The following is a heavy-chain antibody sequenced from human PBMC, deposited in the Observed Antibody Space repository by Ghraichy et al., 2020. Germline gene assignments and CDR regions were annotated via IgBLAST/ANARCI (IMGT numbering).Heavy chain of an antibody. Sequence: GGSLRLSCAASGFTFSSYSMNWVRQAPGKGLEWVSYISSSSSTIYYADSVKGRFTISRDNAKNSLYLQMNSLRDEDTAVYYCARRRRGYYYYGMDVWGQGTTVTVSS. J-gene: IGHJ6*02. CDR2: ISSSSSTI. CDR3: ARRRRGYYYYGMDV. V-gene: IGHV3-48*02. CDR1: GFTFSSYS.